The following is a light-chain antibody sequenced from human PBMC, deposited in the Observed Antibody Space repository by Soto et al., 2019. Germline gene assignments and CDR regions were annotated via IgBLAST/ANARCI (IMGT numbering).Light chain of an antibody. CDR2: GAS. CDR1: QSVSSSY. J-gene: IGKJ1*01. Sequence: IVLRQSPGTLCLSPGERATVSCRASQSVSSSYIAWYQQKRGQAPRRLIYGASIRATGIPDRFSGSGSGTDFTLTISRLEPEDFALYYCQQYHTSPLTFGQGTKVDIK. V-gene: IGKV3-20*01. CDR3: QQYHTSPLT.